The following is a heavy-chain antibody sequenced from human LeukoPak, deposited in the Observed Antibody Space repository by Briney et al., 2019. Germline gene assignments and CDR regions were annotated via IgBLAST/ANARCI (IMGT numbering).Heavy chain of an antibody. J-gene: IGHJ6*03. CDR1: GYTFTGYY. Sequence: GASVKVSCKASGYTFTGYYMHWVRQAPGQGLEWMGWINPNSGGTNYAQKLQGRVTMTTDTSTSTAYMELRSLRSDDTAVYYCARTAYCSSTSCPTAAKYYYYYYMDVWGKGTTVTVSS. CDR3: ARTAYCSSTSCPTAAKYYYYYYMDV. CDR2: INPNSGGT. D-gene: IGHD2-2*01. V-gene: IGHV1-2*02.